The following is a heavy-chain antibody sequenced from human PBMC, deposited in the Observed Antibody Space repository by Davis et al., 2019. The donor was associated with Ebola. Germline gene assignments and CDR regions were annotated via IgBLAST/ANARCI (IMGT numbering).Heavy chain of an antibody. V-gene: IGHV3-23*01. D-gene: IGHD4-17*01. CDR1: GFTFSSYS. CDR2: ISGSGGST. CDR3: AKDITENTVTTGPLRY. J-gene: IGHJ4*02. Sequence: PGGSLRLSCAASGFTFSSYSMSWVRQAPGKGLEWVSAISGSGGSTYYADSVKGRFTISRDNSKNTLYLQMNSLRAEDTAVYYCAKDITENTVTTGPLRYWGQGTLVTVSS.